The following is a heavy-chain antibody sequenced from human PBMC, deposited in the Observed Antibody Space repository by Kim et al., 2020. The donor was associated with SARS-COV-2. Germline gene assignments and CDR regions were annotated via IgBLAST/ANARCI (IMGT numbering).Heavy chain of an antibody. CDR1: GFSLSNTG. V-gene: IGHV3-33*01. Sequence: GGSLRLSCAVSGFSLSNTGMHWVRQAPGKGLEWVAVIWANGINQYYGDSVKGRFIFSRNKSKNTLYLQMNSLRVEDTAVYYCVRGRAPFDGFDVWGRGTMVTVSS. CDR3: VRGRAPFDGFDV. CDR2: IWANGINQ. D-gene: IGHD3-16*01. J-gene: IGHJ3*01.